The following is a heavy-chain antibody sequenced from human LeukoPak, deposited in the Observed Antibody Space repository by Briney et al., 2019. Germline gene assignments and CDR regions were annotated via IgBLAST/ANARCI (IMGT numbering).Heavy chain of an antibody. D-gene: IGHD2-21*01. Sequence: PGGSLRLSCAASGFTFSNAWMRWVRQAPGKGLEWVGRIKSNSDGGTTDYAASVKGRFTISRDDSKNTVYLQMNSLKTEDTAVYYCLWWDYWGQGTLVTVSS. CDR2: IKSNSDGGTT. V-gene: IGHV3-15*01. CDR1: GFTFSNAW. J-gene: IGHJ4*02. CDR3: LWWDY.